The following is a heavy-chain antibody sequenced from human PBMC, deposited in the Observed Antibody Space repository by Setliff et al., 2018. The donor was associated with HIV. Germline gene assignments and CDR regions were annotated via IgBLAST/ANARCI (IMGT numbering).Heavy chain of an antibody. CDR1: GFTFISYG. J-gene: IGHJ5*02. CDR2: IRYDGSYR. V-gene: IGHV3-30*02. CDR3: ARDRVISVRGVLRSTFDP. D-gene: IGHD3-10*01. Sequence: PGGSLRLSCAVSGFTFISYGMYWVRQAPGKGLEWVAFIRYDGSYRYYVDSVKGRFIISRDISANRVYLQMNSLRDDDTAMYYCARDRVISVRGVLRSTFDPWGRGTRVTVSS.